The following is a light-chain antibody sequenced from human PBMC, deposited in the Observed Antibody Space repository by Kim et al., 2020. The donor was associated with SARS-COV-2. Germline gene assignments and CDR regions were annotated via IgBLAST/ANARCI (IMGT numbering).Light chain of an antibody. CDR3: QKYNSFMYT. CDR1: QCIGNS. J-gene: IGKJ2*01. V-gene: IGKV1-27*01. Sequence: SSSVGDRVTITCRASQCIGNSLAWYQQKPGRVPKLLIYAASTLQSGVPSRFSGRGSGTEFTLTITSLQPDDVATYYCQKYNSFMYTFGQGTKLEI. CDR2: AAS.